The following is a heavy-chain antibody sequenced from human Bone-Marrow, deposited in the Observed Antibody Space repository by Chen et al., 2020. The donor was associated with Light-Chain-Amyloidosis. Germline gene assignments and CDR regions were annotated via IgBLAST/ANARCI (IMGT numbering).Heavy chain of an antibody. CDR3: ARGRGGGWGSYYD. CDR1: GGSFSGYY. D-gene: IGHD1-26*01. J-gene: IGHJ4*02. Sequence: QVQLQQWGAGLLKPSETLSLTCAVYGGSFSGYYWSWIRQPPGKGLEWIGEINHSGSTNYSPSLKSRLTISVDTSKKQLSLKLSSVTAADTAVYYCARGRGGGWGSYYDWGQGTLVTVSS. V-gene: IGHV4-34*01. CDR2: INHSGST.